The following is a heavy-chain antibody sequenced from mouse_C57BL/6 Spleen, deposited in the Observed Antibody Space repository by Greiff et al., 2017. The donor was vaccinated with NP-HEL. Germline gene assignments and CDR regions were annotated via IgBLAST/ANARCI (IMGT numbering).Heavy chain of an antibody. CDR1: GYTFTDYN. D-gene: IGHD1-1*01. CDR2: INPNNGGT. J-gene: IGHJ2*01. CDR3: ANHYYGSSLYYCDY. V-gene: IGHV1-22*01. Sequence: VQLQQSGPELVKPGASVKMSCKASGYTFTDYNMHWVKQSHGKSLEWIGYINPNNGGTSYNQKFKGKATLTVNKSSSTAYMELSSLTSEDSAVYYGANHYYGSSLYYCDYWGQGTTLTVSS.